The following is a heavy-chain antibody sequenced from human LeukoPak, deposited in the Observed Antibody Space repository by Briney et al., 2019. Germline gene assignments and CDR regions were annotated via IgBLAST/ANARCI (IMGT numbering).Heavy chain of an antibody. CDR2: INSRGTTT. J-gene: IGHJ4*02. CDR1: GFTFSSYG. D-gene: IGHD1-7*01. V-gene: IGHV3-23*01. Sequence: PGGSLRLSCAASGFTFSSYGMSWVRQAPGKGLEWISGINSRGTTTYYADSVKGRFTISRDNSYNTLYLQMNGLRAEDTAVYYCAKDRIIGTTTYYFDYWGQGTLVTVSS. CDR3: AKDRIIGTTTYYFDY.